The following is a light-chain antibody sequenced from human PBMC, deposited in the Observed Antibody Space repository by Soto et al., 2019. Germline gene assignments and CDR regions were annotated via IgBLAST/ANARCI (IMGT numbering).Light chain of an antibody. CDR2: GGS. V-gene: IGKV3-20*01. J-gene: IGKJ1*01. CDR1: QAIRSTS. CDR3: QQAYGAPPT. Sequence: EIVLTQSPGTLSLSPGEGATLSCRASQAIRSTSLVWYQKKPGQAPRLLMYGGSTRASGFPDRFSGRGFETDFTLTISSLQREDFATYYCQQAYGAPPTFGQGTKVEIK.